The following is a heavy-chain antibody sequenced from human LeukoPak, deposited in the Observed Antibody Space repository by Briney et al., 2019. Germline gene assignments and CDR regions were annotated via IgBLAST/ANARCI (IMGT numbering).Heavy chain of an antibody. CDR1: GGSFSGYY. V-gene: IGHV4-34*01. Sequence: PSETLSLTCAVYGGSFSGYYWSWIRQPPGKGLEWIGEINHSGSTNYNPSLKSRVTISVDTSKNQFSLKLSSVTAADTAVYYCARGRRSLWFGELPWFDPWGQGTLVTVSS. D-gene: IGHD3-10*01. CDR3: ARGRRSLWFGELPWFDP. J-gene: IGHJ5*02. CDR2: INHSGST.